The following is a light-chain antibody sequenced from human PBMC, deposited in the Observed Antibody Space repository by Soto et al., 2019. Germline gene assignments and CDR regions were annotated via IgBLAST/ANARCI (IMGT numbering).Light chain of an antibody. CDR3: QQYGSSPYT. J-gene: IGKJ2*01. V-gene: IGKV3-20*01. Sequence: EILLTQSPGTLSLSPGERDTLSCRASQSFRNSYLAWYQQKPGQAPRPLIYGASGRATGIPDRFSGSGSGTDFTLTISRLEPEEFAVSYCQQYGSSPYTFGQGTKLEI. CDR2: GAS. CDR1: QSFRNSY.